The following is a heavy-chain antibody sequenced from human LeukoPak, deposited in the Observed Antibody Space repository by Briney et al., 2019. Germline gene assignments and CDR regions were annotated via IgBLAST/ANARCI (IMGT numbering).Heavy chain of an antibody. CDR2: INPSGAGDST. CDR1: GYTFTSYY. Sequence: ASVKVSCKASGYTFTSYYIHWVRHAAGQGLEWMGIINPSGAGDSTSYAQKFQGRVIMTRDMSTNTVYMELSSQRSEDTAVYYCARGVCSGTSCYWGHNWFDPWGQGTLVTVSS. J-gene: IGHJ5*02. D-gene: IGHD2-2*01. CDR3: ARGVCSGTSCYWGHNWFDP. V-gene: IGHV1-46*01.